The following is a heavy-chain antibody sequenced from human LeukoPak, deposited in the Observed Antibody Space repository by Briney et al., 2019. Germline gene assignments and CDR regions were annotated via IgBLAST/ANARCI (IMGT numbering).Heavy chain of an antibody. Sequence: ASVKVSCKASGYTFTSYAIHWVRQAPGQRLEWMGWINPANGITKYSQKFQGSVTITSDTSASTAHMELSGLRSEDAAVYYCARLPGGLGRYYFEYWGQGTLVAVSS. J-gene: IGHJ4*02. CDR1: GYTFTSYA. CDR2: INPANGIT. V-gene: IGHV1-3*01. CDR3: ARLPGGLGRYYFEY. D-gene: IGHD3-16*02.